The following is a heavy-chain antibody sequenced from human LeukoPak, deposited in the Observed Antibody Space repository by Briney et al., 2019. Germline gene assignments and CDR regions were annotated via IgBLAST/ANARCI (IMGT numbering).Heavy chain of an antibody. D-gene: IGHD3-3*01. V-gene: IGHV1-18*01. CDR3: ARSLHSYDIRGGHCYGS. CDR2: ISTYHDIT. Sequence: ASVEVSCKASGYTFTNIGISWVRQAPGQGLEWMGWISTYHDITDYAQKFHGRVTMTKDTSTATAYMELRSLTSDDTAVYFWARSLHSYDIRGGHCYGSWGQGTLFTVSS. J-gene: IGHJ5*02. CDR1: GYTFTNIG.